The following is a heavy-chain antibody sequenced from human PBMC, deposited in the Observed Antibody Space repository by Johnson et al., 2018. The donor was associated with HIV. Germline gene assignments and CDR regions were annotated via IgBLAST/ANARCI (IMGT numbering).Heavy chain of an antibody. V-gene: IGHV3-9*01. Sequence: VQLVESGGGLVQPGRSLRLSCAASGFTFDDYAMHWVRQVPGKGLEWVSGISWNSVTIGYAASVKGRFTISRDNAKNSLYLQMNSLRAEDTAVYYCAREYEAFDIWGQGTMVTVSS. J-gene: IGHJ3*02. CDR1: GFTFDDYA. CDR2: ISWNSVTI. CDR3: AREYEAFDI.